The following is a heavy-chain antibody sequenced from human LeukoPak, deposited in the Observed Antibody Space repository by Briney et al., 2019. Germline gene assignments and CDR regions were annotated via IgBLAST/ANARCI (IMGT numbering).Heavy chain of an antibody. Sequence: GASVKVSCKASGYTFTGYYMHWVRQAPGQGLEWMGWINPNSGGTNYAQKFQGWVTMTRDTSISTAYMELSRLRSDDTAVYYCARVRGSGSYYDAFDIWGQGTMVTVSS. CDR3: ARVRGSGSYYDAFDI. CDR1: GYTFTGYY. J-gene: IGHJ3*02. D-gene: IGHD3-10*01. CDR2: INPNSGGT. V-gene: IGHV1-2*04.